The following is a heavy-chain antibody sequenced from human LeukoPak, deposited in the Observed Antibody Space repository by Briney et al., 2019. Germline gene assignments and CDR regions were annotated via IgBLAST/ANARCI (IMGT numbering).Heavy chain of an antibody. D-gene: IGHD2/OR15-2a*01. CDR2: IRYDGTSK. CDR1: GFTLSSYG. J-gene: IGHJ3*02. CDR3: AKNGNTFDI. V-gene: IGHV3-30*02. Sequence: PGGSLRLSCAASGFTLSSYGVHWVRQAPGKGLEWVSFIRYDGTSKFYADSVKGRFTISRDNSKNTLYLQMNSLRAEDTAVYYCAKNGNTFDIWGQGTTVTVSS.